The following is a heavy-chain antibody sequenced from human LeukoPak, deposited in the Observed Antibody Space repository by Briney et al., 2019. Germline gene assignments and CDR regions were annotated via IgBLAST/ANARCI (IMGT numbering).Heavy chain of an antibody. CDR1: GGSFSGYY. CDR3: ARGRQYCSSTSCYRHLYYFDY. CDR2: INHSGST. D-gene: IGHD2-2*01. Sequence: PSEPLSLPCAVYGGSFSGYYWSWIRQPPGKGLEWIGEINHSGSTNYNPSLKSRVTISVDTSKNQFSLKLSSVTAADTAVYYCARGRQYCSSTSCYRHLYYFDYWGQGTLVTVSS. J-gene: IGHJ4*02. V-gene: IGHV4-34*01.